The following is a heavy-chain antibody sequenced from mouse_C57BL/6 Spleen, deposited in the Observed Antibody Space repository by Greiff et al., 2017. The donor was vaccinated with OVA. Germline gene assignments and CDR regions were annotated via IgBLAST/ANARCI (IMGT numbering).Heavy chain of an antibody. CDR2: ISYDGSN. J-gene: IGHJ1*03. V-gene: IGHV3-6*01. Sequence: EVKLVESGPGLVKPSQSLSLTCSVTGYSITSGYYWNWIRQFPGNKLEWMGYISYDGSNNYNPSLKNRISITRDTSKNQFFLKLNSVTTEDTATYYCATVYGSSLYWYFDVWGTGTTVTVSS. CDR3: ATVYGSSLYWYFDV. CDR1: GYSITSGYY. D-gene: IGHD1-1*01.